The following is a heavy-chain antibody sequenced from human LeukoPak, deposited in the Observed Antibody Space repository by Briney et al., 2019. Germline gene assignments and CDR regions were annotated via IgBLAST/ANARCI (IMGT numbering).Heavy chain of an antibody. J-gene: IGHJ5*02. CDR1: GFTFSSYE. CDR3: ARDCSTSCYAGDDWFDP. D-gene: IGHD2-2*01. V-gene: IGHV3-21*01. Sequence: GGSLRLSCAASGFTFSSYEMNWVRQAPGKGLEWVSSISSSSSYIYYADSVKGRFTISRDNAKNSLYLQMNSLRAEDTAVYYCARDCSTSCYAGDDWFDPWGQGTLVTVSS. CDR2: ISSSSSYI.